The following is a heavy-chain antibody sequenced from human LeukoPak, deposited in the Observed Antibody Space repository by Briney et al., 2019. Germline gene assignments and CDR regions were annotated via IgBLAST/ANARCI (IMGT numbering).Heavy chain of an antibody. CDR2: ISSRSSYI. Sequence: GGSLRLSCAASGFTFSSYSMNWVRQAPEKGLEWVSCISSRSSYIYYTDSVKGRFTISRDNAKNSLSLQMSSLRAEDTAVYYCARDLKYYDSSGFDYWGQGTLVTVSS. CDR1: GFTFSSYS. D-gene: IGHD3-22*01. V-gene: IGHV3-21*01. CDR3: ARDLKYYDSSGFDY. J-gene: IGHJ4*02.